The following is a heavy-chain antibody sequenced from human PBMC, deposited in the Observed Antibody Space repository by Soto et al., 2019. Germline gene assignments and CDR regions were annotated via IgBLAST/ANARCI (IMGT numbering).Heavy chain of an antibody. CDR1: GFTFNTYA. V-gene: IGHV3-23*01. CDR3: ATFTFGRPFDT. Sequence: VGSPRLSCAASGFTFNTYAMSWVRQAPGQGLEWVSAISGSGFSTYYADSVKGRFSISSDSSKNTLFLQMNSLRADDTAVYFCATFTFGRPFDTWGQGTMVTVSS. D-gene: IGHD3-16*01. J-gene: IGHJ3*02. CDR2: ISGSGFST.